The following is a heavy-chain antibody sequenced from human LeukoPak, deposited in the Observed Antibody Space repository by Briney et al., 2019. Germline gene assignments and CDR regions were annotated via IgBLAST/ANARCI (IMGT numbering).Heavy chain of an antibody. CDR2: IYPGDSDT. J-gene: IGHJ4*02. V-gene: IGHV5-51*01. Sequence: GESLKISCKGSGYNFTSYWIGWVRQMPGKGLEWMGIIYPGDSDTRYSPSFQGQVTISADKSISTAYLQWSSLKASDTAMYYCASSQRYFDWLFDYWGQGTLVTVSS. CDR3: ASSQRYFDWLFDY. CDR1: GYNFTSYW. D-gene: IGHD3-9*01.